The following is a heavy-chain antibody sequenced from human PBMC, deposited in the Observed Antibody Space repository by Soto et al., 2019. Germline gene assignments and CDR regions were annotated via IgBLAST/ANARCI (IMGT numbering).Heavy chain of an antibody. CDR2: ISWNSGTI. Sequence: EVQLVESGGDLVQPGGSLRLSCAASGFAFDDYAMHWVRQVPGKGLEWVSCISWNSGTIGYADSVKGRFTISRDNARNSLYLQMDSLRVEDTALYFCTKGYGTYGGNFDHWGQGTLVTVSS. D-gene: IGHD3-16*01. V-gene: IGHV3-9*01. J-gene: IGHJ4*02. CDR3: TKGYGTYGGNFDH. CDR1: GFAFDDYA.